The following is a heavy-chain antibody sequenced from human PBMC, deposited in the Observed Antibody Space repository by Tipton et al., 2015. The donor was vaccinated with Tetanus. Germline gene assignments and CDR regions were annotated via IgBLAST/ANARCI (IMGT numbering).Heavy chain of an antibody. J-gene: IGHJ4*01. CDR3: ATVGLVTASVKY. CDR1: GASISSIYS. Sequence: TLSLTCAVSGASISSIYSWSWIRQPPGKGLEWIGYVFRSGSADYNPSLKSRVNISLDRSENQISLMLTSVTAADTAVYYCATVGLVTASVKYWGQGTLVTVSS. D-gene: IGHD2-21*02. CDR2: VFRSGSA. V-gene: IGHV4-30-2*01.